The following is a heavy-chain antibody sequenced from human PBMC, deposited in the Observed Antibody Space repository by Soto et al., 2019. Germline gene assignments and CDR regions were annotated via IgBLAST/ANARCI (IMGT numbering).Heavy chain of an antibody. V-gene: IGHV4-59*01. D-gene: IGHD2-15*01. J-gene: IGHJ6*02. CDR1: GYSISSYY. CDR2: IYYSGST. Sequence: NPSETLSLTCAVSGYSISSYYCMWIRQPPGKGLEWIGYIYYSGSTNYNPSLKSRVTISVDTSKNQFSLKLRSVTAADTAVYYCARDPYSYGGKADYYYGMDVWGQGTTVTVSS. CDR3: ARDPYSYGGKADYYYGMDV.